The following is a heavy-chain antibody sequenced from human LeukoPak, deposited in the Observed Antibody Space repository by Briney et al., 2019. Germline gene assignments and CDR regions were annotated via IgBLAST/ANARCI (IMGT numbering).Heavy chain of an antibody. CDR2: IYSGGST. CDR3: AKVRRELLGGFDY. J-gene: IGHJ4*02. V-gene: IGHV3-53*01. CDR1: GFTVSSNH. D-gene: IGHD1-26*01. Sequence: GGSLRLSCAASGFTVSSNHMSWVRQAPGKGLEWVSVIYSGGSTYYADSVKGRFTISRDNSKNTLYLQMNSLRAEDTAVYYCAKVRRELLGGFDYWGQGTLVTVSS.